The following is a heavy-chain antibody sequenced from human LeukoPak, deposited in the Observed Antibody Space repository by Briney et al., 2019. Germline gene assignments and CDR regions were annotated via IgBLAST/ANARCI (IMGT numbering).Heavy chain of an antibody. D-gene: IGHD2-21*01. J-gene: IGHJ4*02. Sequence: ASVKASCKASGGTFSSYAISWVRQAPGQGLEWMGRIIPILGIANYAQKFQGRVTITADKSTSTAYMELSSLRSEDTAVYYCAIPIVVVEYYFDYWGQGTLVTVSS. CDR3: AIPIVVVEYYFDY. V-gene: IGHV1-69*04. CDR2: IIPILGIA. CDR1: GGTFSSYA.